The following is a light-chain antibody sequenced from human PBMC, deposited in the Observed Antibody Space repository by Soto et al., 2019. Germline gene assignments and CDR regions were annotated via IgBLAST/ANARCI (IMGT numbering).Light chain of an antibody. J-gene: IGLJ1*01. Sequence: QSALTQPASVSGSPGQSITISCTGTSSVVGSYNLVPWYQQHPGKAPKLMIYDVSKRPSGVSNRFSGSKSGNTASLTISGLQAEDEADYYCCSYAGSSTLVFGAGTKVTVL. CDR1: SSVVGSYNL. CDR3: CSYAGSSTLV. CDR2: DVS. V-gene: IGLV2-23*02.